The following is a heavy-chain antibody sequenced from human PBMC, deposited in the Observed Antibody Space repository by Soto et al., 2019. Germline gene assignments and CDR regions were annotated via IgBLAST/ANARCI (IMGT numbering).Heavy chain of an antibody. CDR1: GFTFSIYA. CDR2: IYSVGST. Sequence: PDGSLTLSCAASGFTFSIYAMSWVRQAPGKGLEWVSVIYSVGSTYYADSGRGRFTISRDNSKNTLYLQINRLRAAHPAVYCCARAFNSLDIVDSCGMDVWGQGTTVKVSS. J-gene: IGHJ6*02. D-gene: IGHD5-12*01. V-gene: IGHV3-53*01. CDR3: ARAFNSLDIVDSCGMDV.